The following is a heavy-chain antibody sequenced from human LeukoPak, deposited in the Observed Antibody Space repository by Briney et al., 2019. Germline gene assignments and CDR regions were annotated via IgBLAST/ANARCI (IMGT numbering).Heavy chain of an antibody. CDR2: IYHSGST. D-gene: IGHD2-2*01. V-gene: IGHV4-4*02. CDR3: ARVSVVVPAAVINPPNWFDP. J-gene: IGHJ5*02. CDR1: GGSISSSNW. Sequence: SGTLSLTCAVSGGSISSSNWWSWVRQPPGKGLEWIGEIYHSGSTNYNPSLKSRVTMSVDTSKNQFSLKLSSVTAADTAVYYCARVSVVVPAAVINPPNWFDPWGQGTLVTVSS.